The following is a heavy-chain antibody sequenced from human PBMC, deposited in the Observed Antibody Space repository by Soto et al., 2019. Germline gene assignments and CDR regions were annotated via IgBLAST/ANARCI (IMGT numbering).Heavy chain of an antibody. CDR2: INPNSGGT. D-gene: IGHD2-2*02. CDR1: GYTFTGYY. CDR3: ARDHRYCGSTSCYTGPNWFDP. V-gene: IGHV1-2*02. Sequence: ASVKVSCKASGYTFTGYYMHWVRQAPGQGLEWMGWINPNSGGTNYAQKFQGRVTMTRDTSISTAYMELSRLRSDDTAVYYCARDHRYCGSTSCYTGPNWFDPWGQGTLVTVS. J-gene: IGHJ5*02.